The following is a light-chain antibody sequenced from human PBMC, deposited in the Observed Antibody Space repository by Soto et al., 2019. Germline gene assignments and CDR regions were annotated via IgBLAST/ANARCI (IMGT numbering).Light chain of an antibody. CDR1: QSISSY. J-gene: IGKJ1*01. CDR3: QQSYSSPET. Sequence: DIQMTQSPSSLSASVGDRVTITCRASQSISSYLNWYQQKPGKAPKLLIYAASSLQGGVPSRFSGSGSGTDFTLTISSLQPEDFATYYCQQSYSSPETFGHGTKVEI. V-gene: IGKV1-39*01. CDR2: AAS.